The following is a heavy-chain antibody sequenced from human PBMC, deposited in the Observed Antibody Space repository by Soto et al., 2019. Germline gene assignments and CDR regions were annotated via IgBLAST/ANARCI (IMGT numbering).Heavy chain of an antibody. V-gene: IGHV4-30-2*01. Sequence: SETLSLTCAVSGGSISSGGYSWSWIRQPPGKGLEWIGDIYHSGGTYYNPSLKSRVTISVDRSKNQFSLKLSSVTAADTAVYYGARGHYSYGLSFDDWGQGTLVTVSS. CDR3: ARGHYSYGLSFDD. J-gene: IGHJ4*02. CDR2: IYHSGGT. D-gene: IGHD5-18*01. CDR1: GGSISSGGYS.